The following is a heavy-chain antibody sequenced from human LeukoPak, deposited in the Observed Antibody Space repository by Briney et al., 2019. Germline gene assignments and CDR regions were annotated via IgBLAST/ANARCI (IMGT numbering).Heavy chain of an antibody. D-gene: IGHD1-26*01. CDR2: IYPDDSDT. Sequence: GESLKISCKGSGYSFTTSWIAWVRQKPGKGLEWMGIIYPDDSDTRYSPSFQGQVTISADKSISTAYLQWSSLKASDTAMYYCAILGATSGSYPYYFDYWGQGTLVTVSS. CDR3: AILGATSGSYPYYFDY. CDR1: GYSFTTSW. V-gene: IGHV5-51*01. J-gene: IGHJ4*02.